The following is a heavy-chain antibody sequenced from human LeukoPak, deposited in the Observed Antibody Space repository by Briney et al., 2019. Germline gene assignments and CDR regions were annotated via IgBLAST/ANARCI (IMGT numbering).Heavy chain of an antibody. J-gene: IGHJ5*02. CDR2: INACNGNT. V-gene: IGHV1-3*03. CDR1: GYTFTSYA. Sequence: ASVKVSCKASGYTFTSYAMHWVRQAPGQRLEWMGWINACNGNTKYSQEFQGRVTITRDTSASTAYMELSSLRSEDMAVYYCARALDHYDFWSGSNENWFDPWGQGTLVTVSS. CDR3: ARALDHYDFWSGSNENWFDP. D-gene: IGHD3-3*01.